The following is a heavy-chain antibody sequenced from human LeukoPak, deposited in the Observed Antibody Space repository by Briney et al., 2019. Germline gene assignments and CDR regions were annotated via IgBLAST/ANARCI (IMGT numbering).Heavy chain of an antibody. V-gene: IGHV1-8*03. CDR1: GYTFSGHY. CDR2: MNPNSGNT. Sequence: ASVKVSCKTSGYTFSGHYIHWVRQATGQGLEWMGWMNPNSGNTGYAQKFQGRVTITRNTSISTAYMELSSLRSEDTAVYYCARGFDYWGQGTLVTVSS. J-gene: IGHJ4*02. CDR3: ARGFDY.